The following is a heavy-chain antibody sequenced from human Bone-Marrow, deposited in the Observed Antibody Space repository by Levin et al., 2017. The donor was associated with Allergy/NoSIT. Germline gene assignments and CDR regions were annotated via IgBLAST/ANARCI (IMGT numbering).Heavy chain of an antibody. CDR3: ARKLYYYRNNRGWFDP. J-gene: IGHJ5*02. Sequence: GGSLRLSCAASGFTFTSYWMSWVRQAPGKGLEWVATIKQDGSEINYVDSVKGRFTISRDNAKNFLYLQMNSLRAEDTAVYYCARKLYYYRNNRGWFDPWGQGTLVTVSS. CDR2: IKQDGSEI. V-gene: IGHV3-7*01. D-gene: IGHD3-22*01. CDR1: GFTFTSYW.